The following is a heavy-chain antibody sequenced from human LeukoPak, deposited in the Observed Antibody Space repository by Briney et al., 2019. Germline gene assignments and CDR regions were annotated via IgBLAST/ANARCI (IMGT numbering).Heavy chain of an antibody. CDR3: ARHLSSSSWEYYFDY. D-gene: IGHD6-13*01. CDR1: GGSISSSSYY. J-gene: IGHJ4*02. CDR2: VYYNGGT. V-gene: IGHV4-39*01. Sequence: SETLSLTCTVSGGSISSSSYYWGWIRQPPGKGPEYIGSVYYNGGTSYNPSLKSRVTISVDTSKNQFSLKLSSVTAADTAVYYCARHLSSSSWEYYFDYWGQGTLVTVSS.